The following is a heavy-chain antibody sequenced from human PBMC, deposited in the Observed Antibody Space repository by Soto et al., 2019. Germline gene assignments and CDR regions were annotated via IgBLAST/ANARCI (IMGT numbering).Heavy chain of an antibody. CDR1: GFTFSNAW. CDR3: TTGVDSSGYYYPGGGYYFDY. Sequence: GGSLRLSCAASGFTFSNAWMNWVRQAPGKGLEWVGRIKSKTDGGTTDYAAPVKGRFTISRDDSKNTLYLQMNSLKTEDTAVYYCTTGVDSSGYYYPGGGYYFDYWGQGTLVTVSS. J-gene: IGHJ4*02. D-gene: IGHD3-22*01. V-gene: IGHV3-15*07. CDR2: IKSKTDGGTT.